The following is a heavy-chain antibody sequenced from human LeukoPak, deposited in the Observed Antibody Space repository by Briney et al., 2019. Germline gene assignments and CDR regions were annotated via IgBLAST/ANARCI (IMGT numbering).Heavy chain of an antibody. D-gene: IGHD3-16*01. CDR1: GFTFSSYA. CDR3: AKDRDDYVWGSYLGAFDI. V-gene: IGHV3-30*04. Sequence: SGGSLRLSCAASGFTFSSYAMHWVRQAPGKGLEWVAAISYDGSNKYSADSVKGRFTISRDNSKNTLYLQMNSLRAEDTAVFYCAKDRDDYVWGSYLGAFDIWGQGTMVTVSS. CDR2: ISYDGSNK. J-gene: IGHJ3*02.